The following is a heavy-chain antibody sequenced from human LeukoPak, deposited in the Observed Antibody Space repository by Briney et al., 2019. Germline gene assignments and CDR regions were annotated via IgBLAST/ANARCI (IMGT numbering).Heavy chain of an antibody. J-gene: IGHJ3*02. CDR2: IYTSGST. D-gene: IGHD3-10*01. CDR1: GGSISSGSYY. Sequence: SETLSLTCTVSGGSISSGSYYWSWIRQPAGKGLEWIGRIYTSGSTNYNPSLKSRVTISVDTSKNQFSLKLSSVTAADTAVYYCARGPERYGSGRRRLDNDAFDIWGQGTMVNVSS. CDR3: ARGPERYGSGRRRLDNDAFDI. V-gene: IGHV4-61*02.